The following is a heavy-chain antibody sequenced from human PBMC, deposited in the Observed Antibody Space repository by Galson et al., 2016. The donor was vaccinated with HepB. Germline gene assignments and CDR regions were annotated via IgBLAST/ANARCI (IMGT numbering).Heavy chain of an antibody. Sequence: SETLSLTCAVTGDSINTNTYHWGWLRQSPGKGLEWLASVYYTGSTHYNPPLKGRVTIFEDTSKNEVSLRLTSVTAADTAIYYCARHLRNNREGFGYWGQGTLLIVSS. V-gene: IGHV4-39*01. J-gene: IGHJ4*02. CDR3: ARHLRNNREGFGY. CDR2: VYYTGST. CDR1: GDSINTNTYH. D-gene: IGHD3-10*01.